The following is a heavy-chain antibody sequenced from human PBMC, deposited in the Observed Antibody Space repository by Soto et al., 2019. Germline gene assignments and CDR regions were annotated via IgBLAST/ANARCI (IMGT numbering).Heavy chain of an antibody. CDR1: GYTFTNYY. V-gene: IGHV1-2*02. CDR3: ARALCGGDCYSAFDY. Sequence: ASVKVSCKPSGYTFTNYYMHWVRQAPGQGLEWVGRINPNSGGTNYAQKFQGRVTMTRDTSITTAYMELSRLRSDDTAVYYCARALCGGDCYSAFDYWGQGTLVTVSS. J-gene: IGHJ4*02. CDR2: INPNSGGT. D-gene: IGHD2-21*02.